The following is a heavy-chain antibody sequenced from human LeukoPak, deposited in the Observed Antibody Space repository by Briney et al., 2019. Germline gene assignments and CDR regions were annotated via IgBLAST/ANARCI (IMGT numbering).Heavy chain of an antibody. D-gene: IGHD3-16*02. V-gene: IGHV4-59*08. CDR3: ARHIGGGIEDMDV. J-gene: IGHJ6*03. CDR2: IYVTGT. Sequence: SETLSLTCTVSGGSIGTHYWSWIRQSPGKGLEWIGYIYVTGTRYNPYLQSRVTISVDRSRNQFFLKMSSVTAADTAVYYCARHIGGGIEDMDVWGKGTKVIVSS. CDR1: GGSIGTHY.